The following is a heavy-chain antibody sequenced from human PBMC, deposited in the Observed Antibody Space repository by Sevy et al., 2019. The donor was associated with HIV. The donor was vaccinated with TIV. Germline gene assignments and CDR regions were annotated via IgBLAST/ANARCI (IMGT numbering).Heavy chain of an antibody. Sequence: SETLSLTCAVSGGSISSGGYSWSWIRQPPGKGLEWIGYIYHSGSTYYNPSLKSRVTISVDGSKNQFSLKLSSVTAADTAVYYCARGADSSGYGHRRVNWFDPWGQGTLVTVSS. CDR1: GGSISSGGYS. D-gene: IGHD3-22*01. V-gene: IGHV4-30-2*01. CDR3: ARGADSSGYGHRRVNWFDP. CDR2: IYHSGST. J-gene: IGHJ5*02.